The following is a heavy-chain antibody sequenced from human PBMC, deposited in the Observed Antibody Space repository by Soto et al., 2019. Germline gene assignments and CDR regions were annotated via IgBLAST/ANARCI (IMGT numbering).Heavy chain of an antibody. V-gene: IGHV3-48*02. CDR2: ISSSSSTI. CDR1: GFTFSSYS. CDR3: ARSEYRRSSYGMDG. Sequence: GGSLRLSCAASGFTFSSYSMNWVRQAPGKGLEWVSYISSSSSTIYYADSVKGRFTISRDNAKNSLYLQMNSLRDEDTAVYYCARSEYRRSSYGMDGRGQAITVTVSS. D-gene: IGHD6-6*01. J-gene: IGHJ6*02.